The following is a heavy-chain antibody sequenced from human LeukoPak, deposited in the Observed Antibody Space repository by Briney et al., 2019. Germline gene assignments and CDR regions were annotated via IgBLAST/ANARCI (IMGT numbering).Heavy chain of an antibody. J-gene: IGHJ5*02. CDR1: GCSISGYY. CDR2: ISYTGNT. CDR3: AKVTAQALTTYGFDP. D-gene: IGHD2-21*02. V-gene: IGHV4-59*01. Sequence: SETLSLTCTVSGCSISGYYCWIRQPPGRGLEWIGYISYTGNTNSSPSLRSRVTISVDTSKNQFSLNLSSVTAADTAVYYCAKVTAQALTTYGFDPWGQGTLVTVSS.